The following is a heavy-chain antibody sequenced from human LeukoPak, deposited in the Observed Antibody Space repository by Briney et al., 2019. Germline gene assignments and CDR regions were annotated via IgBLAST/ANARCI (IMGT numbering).Heavy chain of an antibody. CDR2: IKQDGSGK. V-gene: IGHV3-7*01. Sequence: GGSLRLSCAASGFSFRSYWLSWVRQAPGKGLEGVANIKQDGSGKYYVDSVKGRFTISRDDAKNSLFLQMNSLRAEDTAVYYCARLRLGTSGYHYFDYWGQGTLVTVSS. CDR1: GFSFRSYW. CDR3: ARLRLGTSGYHYFDY. D-gene: IGHD3-22*01. J-gene: IGHJ4*02.